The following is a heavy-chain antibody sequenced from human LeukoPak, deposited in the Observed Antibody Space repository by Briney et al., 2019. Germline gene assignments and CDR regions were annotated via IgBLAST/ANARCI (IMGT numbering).Heavy chain of an antibody. V-gene: IGHV3-64D*06. CDR3: VKSRSVDRVWDY. CDR2: ISSNGGST. D-gene: IGHD3-16*01. J-gene: IGHJ4*02. Sequence: GGSLRLSCSASGFTFSSYAMHWVRQAPGKGPEYVSAISSNGGSTYYADSVKGRFTISRDNSKNTLYLQMSSLRAEDTAVYYCVKSRSVDRVWDYWGQGTLVTVSS. CDR1: GFTFSSYA.